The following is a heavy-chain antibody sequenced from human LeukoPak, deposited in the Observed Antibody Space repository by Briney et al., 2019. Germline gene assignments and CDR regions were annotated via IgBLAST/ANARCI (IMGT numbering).Heavy chain of an antibody. J-gene: IGHJ6*02. CDR1: GGSISSGRYS. Sequence: SQTLSLTCAVSGGSISSGRYSWSWIRQPPGKGLEWIGYIYHSGSTYYNPSLKSRVTISVDRSKNQFSLKLSSVTAADTAVYYCARVPKDSKILLGYYYGMDVWGQGTTVTVSS. CDR2: IYHSGST. D-gene: IGHD3-22*01. CDR3: ARVPKDSKILLGYYYGMDV. V-gene: IGHV4-30-2*01.